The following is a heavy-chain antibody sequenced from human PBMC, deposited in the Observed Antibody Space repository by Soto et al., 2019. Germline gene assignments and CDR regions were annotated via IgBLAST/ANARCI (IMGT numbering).Heavy chain of an antibody. CDR3: ARGPLKYYDFWSGYYTFDY. J-gene: IGHJ4*02. V-gene: IGHV3-48*02. CDR2: ISSSSSTI. D-gene: IGHD3-3*01. CDR1: GFTFSSYS. Sequence: GGSLRLSCAASGFTFSSYSMNWVRQAPGKGLEWVSYISSSSSTIYYADSVKGRFTISRDNAKNSLYLQMNSLRDEDTAVYYCARGPLKYYDFWSGYYTFDYWGQGTLVTVSS.